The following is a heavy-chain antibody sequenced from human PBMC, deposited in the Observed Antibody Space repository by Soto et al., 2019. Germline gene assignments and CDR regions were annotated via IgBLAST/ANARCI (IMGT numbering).Heavy chain of an antibody. J-gene: IGHJ4*02. V-gene: IGHV4-59*08. CDR3: ARRYGSCFDY. D-gene: IGHD5-18*01. CDR1: GDSISSFY. CDR2: IYYNGST. Sequence: SETLSLTCDVSGDSISSFYCRWIRQPPGKGLEWIDYIYYNGSTNYNPSLGSRVTISVDTSKNQFSLKLSSVTAADTAVYYCARRYGSCFDYWGQGTLVTVSS.